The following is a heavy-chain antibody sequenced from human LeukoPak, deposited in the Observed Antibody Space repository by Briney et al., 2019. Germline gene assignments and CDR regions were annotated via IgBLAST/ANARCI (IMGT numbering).Heavy chain of an antibody. Sequence: PGGSLRLSCAASGFTFSRNSMNWVRQAPGKGLEWVSSISTSSSYIYYADSVKGRFTISRDNAKNSLYLQMNSLRAEDTAVYYCARGGGYSYGSFDYWGQGTLVTVSS. CDR1: GFTFSRNS. CDR2: ISTSSSYI. V-gene: IGHV3-21*01. J-gene: IGHJ4*02. D-gene: IGHD5-18*01. CDR3: ARGGGYSYGSFDY.